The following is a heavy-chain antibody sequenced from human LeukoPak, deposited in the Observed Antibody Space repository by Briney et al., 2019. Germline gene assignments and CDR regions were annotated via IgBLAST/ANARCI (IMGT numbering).Heavy chain of an antibody. CDR1: GGTFSSYA. CDR2: IIPIFGTA. J-gene: IGHJ4*02. D-gene: IGHD6-19*01. Sequence: GASVKVSCTASGGTFSSYAISWVRQAPGQGLEWMGGIIPIFGTANYAQKFQGRVTITADKSTSTAYMELSSLRSEDTAVYYCARGSRIAVAGTDYWGQGTLVTVSS. V-gene: IGHV1-69*06. CDR3: ARGSRIAVAGTDY.